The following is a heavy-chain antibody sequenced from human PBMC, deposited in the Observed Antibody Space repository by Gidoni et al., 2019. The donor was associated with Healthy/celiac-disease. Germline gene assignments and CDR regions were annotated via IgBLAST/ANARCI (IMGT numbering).Heavy chain of an antibody. J-gene: IGHJ6*02. CDR2: SYHGGGT. Sequence: QVQLQESGPGLVKPAETLSLTCAVSGYSISSGYYWGWIRQPPGKGLEWIGSSYHGGGTYYNPSLKSRVTISVDTSKNQFSLKLSSLTAADTAVYYCARAGIRGVIYYYYGMDVWGQGTTVTVSS. CDR3: ARAGIRGVIYYYYGMDV. CDR1: GYSISSGYY. V-gene: IGHV4-38-2*01. D-gene: IGHD3-10*01.